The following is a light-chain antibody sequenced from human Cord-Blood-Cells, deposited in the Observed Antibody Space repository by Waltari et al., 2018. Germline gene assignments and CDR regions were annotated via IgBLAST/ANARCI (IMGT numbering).Light chain of an antibody. J-gene: IGLJ2*01. CDR3: SSYTSSSTLV. CDR2: DVS. CDR1: SSDVGGLNH. Sequence: QSALTQPAPVSGSPGQSITISCTGTSSDVGGLNHVSWYQQHPVKAPKLMIYDVSNRPSGVSNRFSGSKSGNTASLTISGLQAEDEADYYCSSYTSSSTLVFGGGTKLTVL. V-gene: IGLV2-14*01.